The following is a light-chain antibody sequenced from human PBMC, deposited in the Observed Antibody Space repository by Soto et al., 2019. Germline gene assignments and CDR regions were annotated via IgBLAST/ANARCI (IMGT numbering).Light chain of an antibody. Sequence: EIVWTQSPGTLSLSPGERATLSCRASQSVSSSYLAWYQQKPGQAPRLLIYGASSRATGIPDRFSGSGSGTDFTLTISTLEPEDFAVYYCQQYGISPTFGQGTKVEIK. CDR2: GAS. CDR1: QSVSSSY. CDR3: QQYGISPT. V-gene: IGKV3-20*01. J-gene: IGKJ1*01.